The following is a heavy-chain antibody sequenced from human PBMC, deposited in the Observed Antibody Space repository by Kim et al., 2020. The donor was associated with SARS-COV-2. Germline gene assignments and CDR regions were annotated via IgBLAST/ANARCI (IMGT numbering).Heavy chain of an antibody. V-gene: IGHV1-46*01. D-gene: IGHD2-15*01. CDR2: INPSGGST. Sequence: ASVKVSCKASGYTFTSYYMHWVRQAPGQGLEWMGIINPSGGSTSYAQKFQGRVTMTRDTSTSTVYMELSSLRSEDTAVYYCARGVPVVVVAATRPPDYWGQGTLVTVSS. J-gene: IGHJ4*02. CDR3: ARGVPVVVVAATRPPDY. CDR1: GYTFTSYY.